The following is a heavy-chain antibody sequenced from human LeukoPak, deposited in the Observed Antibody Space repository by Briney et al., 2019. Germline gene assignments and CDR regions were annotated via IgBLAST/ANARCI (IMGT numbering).Heavy chain of an antibody. CDR1: GFTFSSYA. Sequence: PGGSLRLSCAASGFTFSSYAMSWVRQAPGKGLEWVSAISGSGGSTYYADSVKGRFTISRDNSKNTLYLQTNSLRAEDTAVYYCAKDGRLGSSTSSDWFDPWGQGTLVSVSS. CDR2: ISGSGGST. V-gene: IGHV3-23*01. J-gene: IGHJ5*02. D-gene: IGHD2-2*01. CDR3: AKDGRLGSSTSSDWFDP.